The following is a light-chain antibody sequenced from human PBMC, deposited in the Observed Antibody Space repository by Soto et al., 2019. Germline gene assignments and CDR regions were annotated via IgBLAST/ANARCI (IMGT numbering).Light chain of an antibody. V-gene: IGKV1-9*01. Sequence: IQLTQSPSSLSASVGDRVTITCRASQDSTKYLAWYQQKPGKAPNLLIFAASTLVRGVPSRFSGRGSGTEFTLTISSLQADDYATFYCQQYHTDWTFGQGTKVDI. CDR2: AAS. J-gene: IGKJ1*01. CDR3: QQYHTDWT. CDR1: QDSTKY.